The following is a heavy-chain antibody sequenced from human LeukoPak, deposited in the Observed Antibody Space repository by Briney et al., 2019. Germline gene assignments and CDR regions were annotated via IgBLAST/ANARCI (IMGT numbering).Heavy chain of an antibody. J-gene: IGHJ5*02. CDR3: AKSVWGSSGYYPNWFDP. Sequence: GGSLRLSCAVSGFTFSSYAMSWVRQAPGKGLEWVSAISGSGGSTYYADSVKGRFTISRDNSKNTLYLQMNSLRAEDTAVYYCAKSVWGSSGYYPNWFDPWGQGTLVTVSS. D-gene: IGHD3-22*01. CDR1: GFTFSSYA. V-gene: IGHV3-23*01. CDR2: ISGSGGST.